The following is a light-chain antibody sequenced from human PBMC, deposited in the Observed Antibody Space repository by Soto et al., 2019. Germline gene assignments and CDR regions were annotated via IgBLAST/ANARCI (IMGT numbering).Light chain of an antibody. CDR3: QQSYNMPFT. V-gene: IGKV1D-8*03. CDR1: QGISSY. J-gene: IGKJ3*01. Sequence: VIWVTQSRSVLSASTGDRVTISCRMSQGISSYLAWYQQKPGKAPELLIYDASSLESGVPSRFSGTQSGTDFTLTISSLQPEDLATYFLQQSYNMPFTFGPGTKVDIK. CDR2: DAS.